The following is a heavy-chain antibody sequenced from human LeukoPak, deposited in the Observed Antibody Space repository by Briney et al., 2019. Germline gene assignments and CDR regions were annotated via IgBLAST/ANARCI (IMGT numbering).Heavy chain of an antibody. J-gene: IGHJ4*02. V-gene: IGHV3-23*01. CDR3: AKADVVVVVAATRY. Sequence: GGSLRLSCAASGFTFSSYAMSWVRQAPGKGLEWVSAISGSGGSTYYADSVKGRFTISRDNSKNTLYLQMNSLRAEDTAVYYCAKADVVVVVAATRYSGQGTLVTVSS. D-gene: IGHD2-15*01. CDR2: ISGSGGST. CDR1: GFTFSSYA.